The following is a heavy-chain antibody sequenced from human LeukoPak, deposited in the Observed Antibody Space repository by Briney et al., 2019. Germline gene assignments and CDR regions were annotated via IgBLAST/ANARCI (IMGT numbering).Heavy chain of an antibody. CDR1: GFTFSSYG. CDR2: ILYDGSNK. Sequence: GGSLRLSCAASGFTFSSYGMHWVRQAPGKGLEWVAVILYDGSNKYYADSVKGRFTISRDNSKNTLYLQMNSLRAEDTAVYYCAKGGEFYYYYYGMDVWGKGTTVTVSS. CDR3: AKGGEFYYYYYGMDV. V-gene: IGHV3-30*18. J-gene: IGHJ6*04. D-gene: IGHD3-10*01.